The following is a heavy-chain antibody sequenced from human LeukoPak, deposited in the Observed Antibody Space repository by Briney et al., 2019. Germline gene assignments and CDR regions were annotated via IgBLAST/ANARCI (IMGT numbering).Heavy chain of an antibody. Sequence: SETLSLTCTVSGGSISSSGYYWSWIRQPPGKGLEWIASMYHSGNTYYNPSLKSRVTVSVDTSKNQFTLKLNSVTAADTAVYYCATQQCSAGGSYSGAIWFDPWGQGTLVTVSS. CDR2: MYHSGNT. CDR3: ATQQCSAGGSYSGAIWFDP. V-gene: IGHV4-39*01. D-gene: IGHD2-15*01. J-gene: IGHJ5*02. CDR1: GGSISSSGYY.